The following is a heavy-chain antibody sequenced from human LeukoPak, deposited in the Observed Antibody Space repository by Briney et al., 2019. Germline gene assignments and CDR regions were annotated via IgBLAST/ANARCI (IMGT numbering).Heavy chain of an antibody. D-gene: IGHD2-2*02. V-gene: IGHV5-51*01. CDR3: ARRSFSPFSQTIVVVPAAIINDAFDI. CDR2: IYPGDSDT. CDR1: GYSFTSYW. J-gene: IGHJ3*02. Sequence: GESLKISCKGSGYSFTSYWIGWVRQMPGKGLEWMGIIYPGDSDTRYSPSFQGQVTISADKSISTAYLQWSSLKASDTAMYYCARRSFSPFSQTIVVVPAAIINDAFDIWGQGTMVTVSS.